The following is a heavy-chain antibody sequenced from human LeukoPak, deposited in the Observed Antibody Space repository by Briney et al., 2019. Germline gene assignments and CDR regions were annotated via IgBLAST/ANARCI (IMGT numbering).Heavy chain of an antibody. Sequence: SGGSLRLSCAASGFTFSSYGMHWVRQAPGKGLEWVAVISYDGSNKYYADSVKGRFTISRDNAKNTLYLQMNSLRAEDTAVYYCARGKWSDYWGQGTLVTVSS. CDR1: GFTFSSYG. J-gene: IGHJ4*02. CDR2: ISYDGSNK. CDR3: ARGKWSDY. V-gene: IGHV3-30*03. D-gene: IGHD2-8*01.